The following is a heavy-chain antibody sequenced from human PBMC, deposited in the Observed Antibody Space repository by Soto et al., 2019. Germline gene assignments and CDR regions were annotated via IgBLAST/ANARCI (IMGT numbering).Heavy chain of an antibody. Sequence: QIQLVQSGAEMKKPGASVKVSCKASGYTFMRSGISWVRQAPGQXLXWMGWISAYNGNTKYVLKFQGRVTMTIDIXXXXXXXXXXXXXXXXXXXXXXAXVXPTPXIVVVSGTPLLDYWGQGTLVSVSS. CDR3: AXVXPTPXIVVVSGTPLLDY. CDR2: ISAYNGNT. J-gene: IGHJ4*02. CDR1: GYTFMRSG. D-gene: IGHD2-15*01. V-gene: IGHV1-18*01.